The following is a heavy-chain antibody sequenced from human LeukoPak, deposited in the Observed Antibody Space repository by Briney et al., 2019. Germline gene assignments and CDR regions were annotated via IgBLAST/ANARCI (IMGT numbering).Heavy chain of an antibody. CDR1: GYSFTSYW. D-gene: IGHD6-19*01. CDR2: IYPGDSDT. V-gene: IGHV5-51*01. Sequence: GESLKISCKASGYSFTSYWIGWVRQMPGKGLEWMGIIYPGDSDTRYSPSFQGQVTISADKSISTAYLQWSSLKASDTAMYYCALQGDSSGWYFINWGQGTLVTVSS. CDR3: ALQGDSSGWYFIN. J-gene: IGHJ4*02.